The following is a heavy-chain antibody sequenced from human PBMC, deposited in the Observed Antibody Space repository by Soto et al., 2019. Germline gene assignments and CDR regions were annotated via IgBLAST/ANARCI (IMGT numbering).Heavy chain of an antibody. CDR3: ARRRAAAGTLSFDF. D-gene: IGHD6-13*01. CDR1: GFIFTGYN. CDR2: ISSGSSYI. J-gene: IGHJ4*02. Sequence: LRLYCAASGFIFTGYNMNWVRQAPGKGLEWVSSISSGSSYIYYADSVKGRFTISRDNAKNSLYLQMNTLRAEDTALYYCARRRAAAGTLSFDFWCQGTLVT. V-gene: IGHV3-21*01.